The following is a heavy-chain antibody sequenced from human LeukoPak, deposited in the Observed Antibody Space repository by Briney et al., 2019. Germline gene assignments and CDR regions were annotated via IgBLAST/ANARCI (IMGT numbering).Heavy chain of an antibody. CDR2: INSDGSST. CDR3: ARDQRWLQSMPVGGYYYYGMDV. J-gene: IGHJ6*02. CDR1: GFTFSSYW. D-gene: IGHD5-24*01. V-gene: IGHV3-74*01. Sequence: TGGSLRLSCAASGFTFSSYWMHRVRQAPGEGLVWVSRINSDGSSTSYADSVKGRFTISRDNAKNTLYLQMNSLRAEDTAVYYCARDQRWLQSMPVGGYYYYGMDVWGQGTTVTVSS.